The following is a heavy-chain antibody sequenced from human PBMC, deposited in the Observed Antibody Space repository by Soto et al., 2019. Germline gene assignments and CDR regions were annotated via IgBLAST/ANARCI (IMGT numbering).Heavy chain of an antibody. D-gene: IGHD5-12*01. Sequence: PSETLSLTXTVSSGSITRGDYYWSWIRQPPGKGLEYIGYIYYSGSTYCNPSLKSRVIISVDTSRSQFSLKLSSVTAADTAVYYCARGGGLNSGYVDYWGQGTLVTVSS. CDR2: IYYSGST. CDR1: SGSITRGDYY. J-gene: IGHJ4*02. V-gene: IGHV4-30-4*01. CDR3: ARGGGLNSGYVDY.